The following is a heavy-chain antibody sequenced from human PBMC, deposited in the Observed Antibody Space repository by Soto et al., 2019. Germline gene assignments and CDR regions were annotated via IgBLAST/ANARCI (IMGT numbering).Heavy chain of an antibody. V-gene: IGHV4-30-4*01. CDR2: ISYSGST. CDR1: GGSISSGDYY. CDR3: AREPHDYEQARYFDY. D-gene: IGHD4-17*01. J-gene: IGHJ4*02. Sequence: QVQLQESGPGLVKPSQTLSLTCTVSGGSISSGDYYWSWIRQPPGKGLEWIGYISYSGSTYYNPSLKSRVTISVDTSKNQFSLKLSSVTAADTAVYYCAREPHDYEQARYFDYWGQGTLVTVSS.